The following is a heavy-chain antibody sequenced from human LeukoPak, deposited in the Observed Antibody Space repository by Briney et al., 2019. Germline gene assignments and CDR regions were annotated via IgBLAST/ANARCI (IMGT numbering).Heavy chain of an antibody. CDR3: AREVYCDTSGFYSYFDY. D-gene: IGHD3-22*01. CDR2: IYTSGST. CDR1: GDSISSGRYY. Sequence: PSETLSLTCTVSGDSISSGRYYWSWIRQPAGKGLEWIGRIYTSGSTNYNPSLKSRVTISVDTSKNQFSLKLSSVTAADTAVYYCAREVYCDTSGFYSYFDYWGQGTLVSVSS. V-gene: IGHV4-61*02. J-gene: IGHJ4*02.